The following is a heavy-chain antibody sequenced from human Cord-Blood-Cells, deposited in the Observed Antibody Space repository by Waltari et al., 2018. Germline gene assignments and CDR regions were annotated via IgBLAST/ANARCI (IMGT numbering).Heavy chain of an antibody. V-gene: IGHV3-15*01. J-gene: IGHJ1*01. CDR1: GFTFSNAW. CDR3: TTKGGIAAAGAEYFQH. D-gene: IGHD6-13*01. Sequence: GESGGGLVKPGGSLRLSCAASGFTFSNAWMSWVRQAPGKGLEWVGRIKSKTDGGTTDYAAPVKGRFTISRDDSKNTLYLQMNSLKTEDTAVNYCTTKGGIAAAGAEYFQHWGQGTLVTVSS. CDR2: IKSKTDGGTT.